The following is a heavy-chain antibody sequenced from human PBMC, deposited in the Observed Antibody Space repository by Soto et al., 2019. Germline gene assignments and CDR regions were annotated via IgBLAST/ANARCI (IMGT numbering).Heavy chain of an antibody. Sequence: PGESLKISCKGSGYSFTSYWIGWVRQMPGKGLEWMGIIYPGDSDTRYSPSFQGQVTISADKSISTAYLQWSSLKASDTAMYYCARLPPLYCDSTGYYYFYYRAQRTPVTVSA. D-gene: IGHD3-22*01. CDR2: IYPGDSDT. V-gene: IGHV5-51*01. CDR3: ARLPPLYCDSTGYYYFYY. CDR1: GYSFTSYW. J-gene: IGHJ4*02.